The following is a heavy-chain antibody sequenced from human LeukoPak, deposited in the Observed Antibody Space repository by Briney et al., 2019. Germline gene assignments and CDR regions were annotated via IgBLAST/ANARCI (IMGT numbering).Heavy chain of an antibody. Sequence: RPGGSLRLSCAASGFTFDDYAMHWVRHAPGKGLEWVSLISGDGGSTYYADSVKGRFTISRDNSKNSLYLQMNSLRTEDTALYYCAKEPVTSLDAEYFQHWGQGTLVTVSS. D-gene: IGHD4-17*01. CDR1: GFTFDDYA. V-gene: IGHV3-43*02. J-gene: IGHJ1*01. CDR3: AKEPVTSLDAEYFQH. CDR2: ISGDGGST.